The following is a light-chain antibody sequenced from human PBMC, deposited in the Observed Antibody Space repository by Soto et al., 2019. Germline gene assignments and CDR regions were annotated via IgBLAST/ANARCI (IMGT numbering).Light chain of an antibody. Sequence: QSVLTQPRSVSGSPGQSVTISCTGTSSNVGRYKYVSWYQHHPGKAPKLMIYDVTMRPSGVPDRFPGSKSGNTASLTISGLQAEDEADYYCCSYAGTYTYVFGTGTKVTVL. CDR2: DVT. V-gene: IGLV2-11*01. J-gene: IGLJ1*01. CDR3: CSYAGTYTYV. CDR1: SSNVGRYKY.